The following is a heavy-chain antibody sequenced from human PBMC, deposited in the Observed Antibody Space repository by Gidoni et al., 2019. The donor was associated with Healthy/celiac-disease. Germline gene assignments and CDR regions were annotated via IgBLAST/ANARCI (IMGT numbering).Heavy chain of an antibody. J-gene: IGHJ6*03. CDR3: AKDGVPGSWGWSWEDYYYYMDV. CDR2: ISGSGGST. D-gene: IGHD3-10*01. Sequence: EVQLLESGGGLVQPGGSLRLSCAASGFTFSSYAMSWVRQAPGKGLEWVSAISGSGGSTYYADSVKGRFTISRDNSKNTLYLQMNSLRAEDTAVYYCAKDGVPGSWGWSWEDYYYYMDVWGKGTTVTVSS. CDR1: GFTFSSYA. V-gene: IGHV3-23*01.